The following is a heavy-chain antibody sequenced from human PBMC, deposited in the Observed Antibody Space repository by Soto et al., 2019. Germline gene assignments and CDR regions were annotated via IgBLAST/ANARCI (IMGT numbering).Heavy chain of an antibody. Sequence: QVQLVESGGGVVQPGRSLRLSCAASGFTFSSYAMHWVRQAPGKGLEWVAVISYDGSNKYYADSVKGRFTISRDNSKNTLYLQMNSLRAEDTAVYYCARDRRGVVTPDDHYYFDYWGQGTLVTVSS. CDR1: GFTFSSYA. CDR2: ISYDGSNK. J-gene: IGHJ4*02. V-gene: IGHV3-30-3*01. D-gene: IGHD2-21*02. CDR3: ARDRRGVVTPDDHYYFDY.